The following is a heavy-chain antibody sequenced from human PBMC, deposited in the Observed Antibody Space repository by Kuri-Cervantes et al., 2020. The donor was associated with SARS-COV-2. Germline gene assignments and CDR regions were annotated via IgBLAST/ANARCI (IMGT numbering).Heavy chain of an antibody. J-gene: IGHJ5*02. CDR3: ARDCGSSTSCYALDP. CDR1: GGSISSSSYY. CDR2: IYYSGST. D-gene: IGHD2-2*01. Sequence: SETLSLTCTVSGGSISSSSYYWGWIRQPPGKGLEWSGSIYYSGSTYYNPSLKSRVTISVDTSKNQFSLKLSSVTAADTAVYYCARDCGSSTSCYALDPWGQGTLVTVSS. V-gene: IGHV4-39*07.